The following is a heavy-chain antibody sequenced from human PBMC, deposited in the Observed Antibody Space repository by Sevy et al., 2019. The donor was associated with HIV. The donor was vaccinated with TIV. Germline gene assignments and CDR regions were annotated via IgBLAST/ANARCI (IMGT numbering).Heavy chain of an antibody. CDR2: IWYDGSNK. CDR3: ARDRHYYDSSGTPRDNWFDP. J-gene: IGHJ5*02. Sequence: GESLKISCAASGFTFSSYGMHWVRQAPGKGLEWVAVIWYDGSNKYYADSVKGRFTISRDNSKNTLYLQMNSLRAEDTAVYYCARDRHYYDSSGTPRDNWFDPWGQGTLVTVSS. CDR1: GFTFSSYG. D-gene: IGHD3-22*01. V-gene: IGHV3-33*01.